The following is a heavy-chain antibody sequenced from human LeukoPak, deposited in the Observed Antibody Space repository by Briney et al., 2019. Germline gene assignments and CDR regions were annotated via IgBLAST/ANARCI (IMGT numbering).Heavy chain of an antibody. CDR2: IRSSSTYI. J-gene: IGHJ4*02. CDR1: GFTFSSYT. D-gene: IGHD6-19*01. Sequence: GGSLRLSCVASGFTFSSYTMNWVRQAPGKGLEWVSSIRSSSTYIYYADSLKGRFTISRDNAKNSLYLQMNSLSAEDTAVYYCASLPWLVRWVYYWGQGTLVTVSS. CDR3: ASLPWLVRWVYY. V-gene: IGHV3-21*01.